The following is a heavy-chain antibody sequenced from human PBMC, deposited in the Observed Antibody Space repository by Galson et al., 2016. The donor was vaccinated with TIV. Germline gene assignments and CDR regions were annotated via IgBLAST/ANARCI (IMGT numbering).Heavy chain of an antibody. Sequence: SLRLSCAASGFTVSTNYMTWVRQAPGKGLEWVSIIYNDGSTHYADSVKGRFSISRDNSKNTMFLQMNSLRAEDAAVYYCARERRYCGNECYLRYYYGMDVWGQGTTVTVSS. CDR1: GFTVSTNY. CDR3: ARERRYCGNECYLRYYYGMDV. J-gene: IGHJ6*02. CDR2: IYNDGST. V-gene: IGHV3-66*02. D-gene: IGHD2-21*01.